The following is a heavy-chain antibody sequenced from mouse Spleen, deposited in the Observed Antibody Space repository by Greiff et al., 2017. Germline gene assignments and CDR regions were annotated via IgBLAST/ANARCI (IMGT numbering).Heavy chain of an antibody. CDR2: INPSTGGT. J-gene: IGHJ2*01. D-gene: IGHD2-2*01. Sequence: EVQLQQSGPELVKPGASVKISCKASGYSFTGYYMNWVKQSPEKSLEWIGEINPSTGGTTYNQKFKAKATLTVDKSSSTAYMQLKSLTSEDSAVYYCARSYGYDAFDYWGQGTTLTVSS. CDR3: ARSYGYDAFDY. V-gene: IGHV1-42*01. CDR1: GYSFTGYY.